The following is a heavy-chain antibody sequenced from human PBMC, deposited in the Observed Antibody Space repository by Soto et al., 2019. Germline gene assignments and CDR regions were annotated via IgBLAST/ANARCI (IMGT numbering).Heavy chain of an antibody. J-gene: IGHJ6*02. V-gene: IGHV4-31*03. CDR2: IYYSGST. CDR1: GGSISSGGYY. Sequence: PSETLSLTCTVSGGSISSGGYYWSWIRQHPGKGLEWIGYIYYSGSTYYNPSLKSRVTTSVDTSKNQFSLKLSSVTAADTAVYYCAREPNVLSGVRALGGMDVWGQGTTVTVSS. D-gene: IGHD3-10*01. CDR3: AREPNVLSGVRALGGMDV.